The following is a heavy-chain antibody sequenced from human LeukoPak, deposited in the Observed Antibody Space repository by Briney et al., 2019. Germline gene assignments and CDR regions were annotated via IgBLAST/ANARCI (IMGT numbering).Heavy chain of an antibody. D-gene: IGHD4-17*01. CDR3: AKSVESAVTTNPYFDY. J-gene: IGHJ4*02. V-gene: IGHV3-23*01. Sequence: GGSLRLSCAASGFTFSDYAMSWVRQALGKGLSWVSVISGSGVRTYNADSVKGQFTISRDNSKNTLYLQINSLRAEDTAVYYCAKSVESAVTTNPYFDYWGQGTLVTVSS. CDR2: ISGSGVRT. CDR1: GFTFSDYA.